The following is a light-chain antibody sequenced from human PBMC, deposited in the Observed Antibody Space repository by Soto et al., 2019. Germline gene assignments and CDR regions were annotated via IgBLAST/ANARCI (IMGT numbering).Light chain of an antibody. V-gene: IGKV3-20*01. CDR1: QGISSS. CDR2: DAS. Sequence: IVMTQSPGTLSVSPGEGVTLSCRASQGISSSLAWYQQRAGQAPRLVLYDASTRAADIPARFSGSGSGTDFTLTISRLEPEDFAVYYCPQYGSSGKFGQGTKVDIK. J-gene: IGKJ1*01. CDR3: PQYGSSGK.